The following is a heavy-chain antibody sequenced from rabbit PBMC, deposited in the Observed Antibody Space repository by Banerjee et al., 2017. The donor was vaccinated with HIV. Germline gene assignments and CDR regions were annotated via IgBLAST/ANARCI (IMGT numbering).Heavy chain of an antibody. CDR1: GFSLSNDYV. V-gene: IGHV1S40*01. CDR2: IYTGSSGST. CDR3: ARDVYTSAGGYAYGWANL. J-gene: IGHJ4*01. D-gene: IGHD6-1*01. Sequence: QSLEESGGDLVQPGASLTLTCTASGFSLSNDYVMCWVRQAPGKGLEWIGCIYTGSSGSTYYASWAKGRFTISKTSSTTVTLQMTSLTAADTATYFCARDVYTSAGGYAYGWANLWGPGTLVTVS.